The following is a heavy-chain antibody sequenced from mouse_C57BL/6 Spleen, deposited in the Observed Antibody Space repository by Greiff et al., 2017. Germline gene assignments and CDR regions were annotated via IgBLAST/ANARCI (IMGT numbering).Heavy chain of an antibody. Sequence: QVHVKQSGAELVRPGTSVKVSCKASGYAFTNYLIEWVKQRPGQGLEWIGVINPGSGGTNYNEKFKGKATLTADKSSSTAYMQLSSLTSEDSAVXFCARYPLTSGYAMDYWGQGTSVTVSS. V-gene: IGHV1-54*01. CDR3: ARYPLTSGYAMDY. J-gene: IGHJ4*01. D-gene: IGHD1-1*01. CDR2: INPGSGGT. CDR1: GYAFTNYL.